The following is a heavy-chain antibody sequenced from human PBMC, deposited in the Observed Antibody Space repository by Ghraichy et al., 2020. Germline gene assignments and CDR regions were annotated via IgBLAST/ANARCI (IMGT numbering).Heavy chain of an antibody. CDR2: TSYDGSNK. CDR1: GITFSRYG. CDR3: AKERDTSGYYSFRGDYYGMDV. V-gene: IGHV3-30*18. J-gene: IGHJ6*02. Sequence: GESLNISCAASGITFSRYGMHWVRQAPGKGLEWVAVTSYDGSNKNYADSVKGRFTISRDNSKNTLYLQMNSLRAEDTAVYYCAKERDTSGYYSFRGDYYGMDVWGQGTTVTVSS. D-gene: IGHD3-22*01.